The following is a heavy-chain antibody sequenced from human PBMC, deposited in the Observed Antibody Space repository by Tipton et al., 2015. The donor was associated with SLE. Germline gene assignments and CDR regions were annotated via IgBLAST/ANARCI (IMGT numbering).Heavy chain of an antibody. CDR1: GGRIRNSPYY. D-gene: IGHD6-25*01. J-gene: IGHJ4*02. CDR3: ARQDLGRAATLTFDI. V-gene: IGHV4-39*01. Sequence: TLSLTCHVAGGRIRNSPYYWALFRQPRGKRLEWIGSVFDTGYTAYNPSLEGRMSISVDTSNNELSLKLSSVTAADTAVYFCARQDLGRAATLTFDIWGLGTLVTVSS. CDR2: VFDTGYT.